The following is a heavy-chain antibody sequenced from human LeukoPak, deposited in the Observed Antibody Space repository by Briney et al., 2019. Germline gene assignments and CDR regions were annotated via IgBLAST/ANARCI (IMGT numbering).Heavy chain of an antibody. J-gene: IGHJ5*02. CDR3: ATGLGVGYCSGGSCYNNWLDP. D-gene: IGHD2-15*01. V-gene: IGHV3-33*01. CDR2: VWHVGRKK. Sequence: GKSLTLSCAPSGLTLSSYVMHWVRQAPGKVLEWVADVWHVGRKKYHVDSVKGRFSISRDDSKSTLYLQMNSLSPEDTAIYHCATGLGVGYCSGGSCYNNWLDPWGQGTLVTVSS. CDR1: GLTLSSYV.